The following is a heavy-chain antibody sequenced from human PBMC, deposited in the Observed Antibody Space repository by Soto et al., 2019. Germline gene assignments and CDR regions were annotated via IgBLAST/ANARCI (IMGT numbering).Heavy chain of an antibody. Sequence: QITLKESGPPLVKPTQTLTLTCTFSGFSLSTSGVGVGWIRQPPGKALKWLDLLYWDDDKRYSPSLKSRLTNAKDTSKNQVVLTMTNMDPVYTATYYCAHSRPPRIFFYWGQGTLVTVSS. J-gene: IGHJ4*02. CDR2: LYWDDDK. D-gene: IGHD3-3*01. CDR3: AHSRPPRIFFY. CDR1: GFSLSTSGVG. V-gene: IGHV2-5*02.